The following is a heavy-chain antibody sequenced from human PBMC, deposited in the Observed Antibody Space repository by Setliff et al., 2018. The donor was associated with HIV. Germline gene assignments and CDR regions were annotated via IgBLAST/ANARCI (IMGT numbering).Heavy chain of an antibody. CDR2: ISPDGSAT. J-gene: IGHJ6*02. CDR3: ARDYLYYNLYNGSPVYGMDV. CDR1: GFTFSSAW. Sequence: GGSLRLSCAASGFTFSSAWMGWVRQAPAKGLEWVANISPDGSATYYVDSVQGRFTISRDNSKNSLYLQMNSLRVEDTAVYYCARDYLYYNLYNGSPVYGMDVWGQGTTVTVSS. D-gene: IGHD3-3*01. V-gene: IGHV3-7*01.